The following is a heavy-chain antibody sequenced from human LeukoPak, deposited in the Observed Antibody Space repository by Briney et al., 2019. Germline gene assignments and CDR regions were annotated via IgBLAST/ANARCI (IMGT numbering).Heavy chain of an antibody. CDR1: GFTFSSYS. V-gene: IGHV3-48*01. CDR3: AKDDRLLRFLH. CDR2: ISSSSSTI. D-gene: IGHD3-16*01. Sequence: GGSLRLSCAASGFTFSSYSMNWVRQAPGKGLEWVSYISSSSSTIYYADSVKGRFTISRDNAKNTLYLQMNSLRAEDTAVYYCAKDDRLLRFLHWGQGTLVTVSS. J-gene: IGHJ4*02.